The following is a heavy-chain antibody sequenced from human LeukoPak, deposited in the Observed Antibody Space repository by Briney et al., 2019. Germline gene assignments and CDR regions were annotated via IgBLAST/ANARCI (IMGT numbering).Heavy chain of an antibody. CDR1: GYSINRGYF. D-gene: IGHD3-10*01. CDR2: ISHTEST. Sequence: SETLSLTCTVSGYSINRGYFWGWIRQPPGKGLEWIGSISHTESTYYNPSLKSRVTISVDTSKNQFSLKLNSVTAADTAVYYYAGHGSGSYLGACDIWGQGTMVTVSS. V-gene: IGHV4-38-2*02. CDR3: AGHGSGSYLGACDI. J-gene: IGHJ3*02.